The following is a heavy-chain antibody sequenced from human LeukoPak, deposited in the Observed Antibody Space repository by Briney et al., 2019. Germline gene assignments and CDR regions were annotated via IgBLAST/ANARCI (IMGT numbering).Heavy chain of an antibody. CDR1: GSSFTSYW. V-gene: IGHV5-51*01. J-gene: IGHJ4*02. D-gene: IGHD6-19*01. Sequence: GESLKISCKGSGSSFTSYWIGWVRQLPGKGLEWMGIIYPGDSDTRYSPSFQGQVTISADKSISTAYLQWSSLKASDTAMYYCARHCSVYSSGWYCEFDYWGQGTLVTVSS. CDR2: IYPGDSDT. CDR3: ARHCSVYSSGWYCEFDY.